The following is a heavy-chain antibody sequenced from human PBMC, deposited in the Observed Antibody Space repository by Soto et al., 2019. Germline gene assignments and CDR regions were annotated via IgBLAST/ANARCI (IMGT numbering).Heavy chain of an antibody. J-gene: IGHJ4*02. Sequence: ASVQVSCKASGYTFTGYYMHWARQAPGQGLEWMGWFNPNSGCTNYAQKFQGWGTMTRDKSISTAYMELSRLRSDDTAVYYGARGSSSWSYSFDYWGRGTLVTVSS. CDR2: FNPNSGCT. V-gene: IGHV1-2*04. D-gene: IGHD2-8*01. CDR3: ARGSSSWSYSFDY. CDR1: GYTFTGYY.